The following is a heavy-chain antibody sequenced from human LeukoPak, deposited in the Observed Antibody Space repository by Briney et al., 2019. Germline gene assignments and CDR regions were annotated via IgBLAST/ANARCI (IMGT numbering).Heavy chain of an antibody. Sequence: GESLKISCKGSEYTFTNYWIGWVRQMPGKGLEWIGAIYPGDSDTAYSPSFQGQVTISVDKSISTAYLQWGSLKASDTAMYYCARQGADSGYWYFDLWGRGALVTVSS. CDR1: EYTFTNYW. V-gene: IGHV5-51*01. CDR3: ARQGADSGYWYFDL. D-gene: IGHD4-17*01. CDR2: IYPGDSDT. J-gene: IGHJ2*01.